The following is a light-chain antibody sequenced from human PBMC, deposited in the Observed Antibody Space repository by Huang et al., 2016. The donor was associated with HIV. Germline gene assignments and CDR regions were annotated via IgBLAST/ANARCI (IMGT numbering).Light chain of an antibody. J-gene: IGKJ1*01. Sequence: AIQMTQSPSSLSASVGDRVTITFRASQDIRDDLGWYQQRPGKAPKLLIYAASSLQSGVSSRFSGSGSGTDFTLTISSLQPEDSATYFCLQDYNYPWTFGQGTRVQIK. CDR1: QDIRDD. V-gene: IGKV1-6*02. CDR3: LQDYNYPWT. CDR2: AAS.